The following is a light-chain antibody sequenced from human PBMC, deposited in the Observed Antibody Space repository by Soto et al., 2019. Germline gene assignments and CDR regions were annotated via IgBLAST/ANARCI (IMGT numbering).Light chain of an antibody. CDR1: QSVNSDY. CDR2: GAS. CDR3: HHYGGSPIT. J-gene: IGKJ5*01. Sequence: EIVLTQSPCTLSLSPGERATLSCRASQSVNSDYLGWFQQKPGQAPRLLIYGASTRATGIPDRFSGSGSGTDFTLTISRLEPEDFAVYYCHHYGGSPITFGQGTRLEIK. V-gene: IGKV3-20*01.